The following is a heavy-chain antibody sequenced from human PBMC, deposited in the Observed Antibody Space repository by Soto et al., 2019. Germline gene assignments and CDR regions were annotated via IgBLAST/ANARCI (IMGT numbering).Heavy chain of an antibody. CDR2: IFHSGST. CDR1: GGSIGSGDYY. CDR3: ARVYSGSYSDY. Sequence: AETLSLTCTVSGGSIGSGDYYWSWVRQPPGKGLEWIGEIFHSGSTHYNPSLKTRVTISVDKSKNQFSLKLSSVTAADTAVYYCARVYSGSYSDYWGQGTLVTVSS. D-gene: IGHD1-26*01. V-gene: IGHV4-39*07. J-gene: IGHJ4*02.